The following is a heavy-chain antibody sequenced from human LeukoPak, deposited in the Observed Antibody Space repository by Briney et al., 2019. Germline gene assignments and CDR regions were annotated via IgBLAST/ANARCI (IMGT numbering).Heavy chain of an antibody. J-gene: IGHJ6*03. CDR1: GGSISSYY. CDR3: ARVVVVVPAAIPPSPYYYYMDV. Sequence: SQTLSLTCTVSGGSISSYYWSWIRQPPGKGLEWIGYIYYSGSTNYNPSLKSRVTMSVDTSKNQFSLKLSSVTAADTAVYYCARVVVVVPAAIPPSPYYYYMDVWGKGTTVTISS. V-gene: IGHV4-59*12. CDR2: IYYSGST. D-gene: IGHD2-2*01.